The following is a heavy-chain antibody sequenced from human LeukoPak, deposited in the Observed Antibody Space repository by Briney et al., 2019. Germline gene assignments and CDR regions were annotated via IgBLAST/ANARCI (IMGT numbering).Heavy chain of an antibody. V-gene: IGHV4-59*01. J-gene: IGHJ4*02. CDR3: ASGYCSSTSCFDY. D-gene: IGHD2-2*03. CDR1: GGSISSYY. Sequence: PSETLSLTRTVSGGSISSYYWSWIRQPPGKGLEWIGYIYYSGSTNYNPSLKSRVTISVDTSKNQFSLKLSSVTAADTAVYYCASGYCSSTSCFDYWGQGTLVTVSS. CDR2: IYYSGST.